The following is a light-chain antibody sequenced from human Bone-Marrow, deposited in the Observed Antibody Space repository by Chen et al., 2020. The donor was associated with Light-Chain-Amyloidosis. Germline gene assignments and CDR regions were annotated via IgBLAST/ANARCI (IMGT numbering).Light chain of an antibody. CDR2: DAS. CDR1: QSVSSY. J-gene: IGKJ5*01. CDR3: QQRSNWPVT. Sequence: EIVLTQSPATLSLSPGERATLSCRASQSVSSYLAWYQQKPGQAPRLLIYDASNRATVIPARFSGSVSGTDFTLTISSLEPEDFAVYYCQQRSNWPVTFGQGTRLEIK. V-gene: IGKV3-11*01.